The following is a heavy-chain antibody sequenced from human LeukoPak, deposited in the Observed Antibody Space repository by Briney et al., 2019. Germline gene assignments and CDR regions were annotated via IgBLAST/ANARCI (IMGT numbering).Heavy chain of an antibody. CDR2: ISGSGGST. Sequence: GGSLRLSCAASGFTFSSYAMSWVRPAPGKGLEWVSAISGSGGSTYYADSVKGRFTISRDNAKNTLYLQMNSLRAEDTAVYYCAKNSPPSLWFGELFVDYWGQGTLVSVFS. CDR3: AKNSPPSLWFGELFVDY. D-gene: IGHD3-10*01. CDR1: GFTFSSYA. V-gene: IGHV3-23*01. J-gene: IGHJ4*02.